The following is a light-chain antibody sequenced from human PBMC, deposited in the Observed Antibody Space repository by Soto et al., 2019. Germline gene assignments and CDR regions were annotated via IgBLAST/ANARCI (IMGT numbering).Light chain of an antibody. Sequence: QSALTQPASLSGSPGQSITISCTGTSSDIGAYDYVSWFQQHPGKAPKLMISEVNNRPSGVSNRFSGSKSGNTAYLTISGLQAEEEAESFCFSFKTTSTHVFGTGTKVTV. CDR3: FSFKTTSTHV. V-gene: IGLV2-14*01. J-gene: IGLJ1*01. CDR1: SSDIGAYDY. CDR2: EVN.